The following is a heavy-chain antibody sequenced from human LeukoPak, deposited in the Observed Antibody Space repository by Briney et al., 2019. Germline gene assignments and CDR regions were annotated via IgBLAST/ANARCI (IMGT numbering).Heavy chain of an antibody. Sequence: GGTLRLSCTASGFTFSRYSMNWVRQAPGKGLEWLSFIGNSGSTIYYADSVKGRFTISRDNAKNSLYLQMNSLRAEDTAVYYCARDYYDRSGYYHEDYWGQGTLVTVSS. CDR1: GFTFSRYS. V-gene: IGHV3-48*04. CDR2: IGNSGSTI. D-gene: IGHD3-22*01. CDR3: ARDYYDRSGYYHEDY. J-gene: IGHJ4*02.